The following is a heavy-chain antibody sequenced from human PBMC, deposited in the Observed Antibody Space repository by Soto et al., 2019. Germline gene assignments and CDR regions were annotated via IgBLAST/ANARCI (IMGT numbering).Heavy chain of an antibody. Sequence: ASETLSLTCTVSGGSISSYYWSWIRQPPGKGLEWIGYIYYRGSTNYNPSLKRRVTISVDTSKHQFSLRLGSVTAADTAVYYCARRFSVVPAADDAFDIWGQGTMVTVSS. CDR3: ARRFSVVPAADDAFDI. D-gene: IGHD2-2*01. V-gene: IGHV4-59*08. CDR2: IYYRGST. J-gene: IGHJ3*02. CDR1: GGSISSYY.